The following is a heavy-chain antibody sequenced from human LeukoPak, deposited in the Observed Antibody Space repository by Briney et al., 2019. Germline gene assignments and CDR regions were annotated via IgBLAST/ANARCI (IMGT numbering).Heavy chain of an antibody. V-gene: IGHV1-18*01. D-gene: IGHD3-10*01. CDR3: ARGGRDGMDV. J-gene: IGHJ6*02. CDR2: VSAYDGST. Sequence: ASVTVSCKASGYSFTSYGFTWVRRAPGQGLEWMGWVSAYDGSTNYAQKIRGRVTMTTDASKNTLYMELRSLRFDDTAVYYCARGGRDGMDVWGQGTTVTVSS. CDR1: GYSFTSYG.